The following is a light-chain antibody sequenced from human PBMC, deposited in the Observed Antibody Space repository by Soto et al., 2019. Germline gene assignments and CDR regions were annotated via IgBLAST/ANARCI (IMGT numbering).Light chain of an antibody. CDR3: CSFAGGTTFWL. J-gene: IGLJ3*02. CDR1: SSDIGGYDV. V-gene: IGLV2-23*02. CDR2: EVA. Sequence: QTVVTQPASVSGSPGQTITISCTGTSSDIGGYDVVSWYQQHPGKAPKLLIYEVAKRPSGVSNRFSGSKSGSTASLTVSGLQAEDEADYHCCSFAGGTTFWLFGGGTKLTVL.